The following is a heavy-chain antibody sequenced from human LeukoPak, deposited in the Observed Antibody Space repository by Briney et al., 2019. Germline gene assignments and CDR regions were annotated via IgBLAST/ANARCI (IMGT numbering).Heavy chain of an antibody. CDR3: ARTHDFWSATKGDYFDP. J-gene: IGHJ4*02. V-gene: IGHV1-18*01. Sequence: GASVTVSCKASGYTFAYYYISWVRQAPGQGLEWMGWISGYSGYTNYAQKFQDRITMTVDKSTTTVYMELKSLRSDDTAVYYCARTHDFWSATKGDYFDPWGQGTLVTVSS. CDR1: GYTFAYYY. D-gene: IGHD3-3*01. CDR2: ISGYSGYT.